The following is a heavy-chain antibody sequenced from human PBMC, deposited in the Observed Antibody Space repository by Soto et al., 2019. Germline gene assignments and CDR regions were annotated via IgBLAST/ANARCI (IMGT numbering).Heavy chain of an antibody. V-gene: IGHV3-33*08. CDR1: AFTFSIYG. CDR3: ARTELELNYFDY. Sequence: GGSLRLSCAASAFTFSIYGMHWVRQAQGQKLEWVAVIWYDGSNKYYADSGKGRFTISRDNSKNTLYLQMNSLRAEDTAVYYCARTELELNYFDYWGQGTLVTVSS. CDR2: IWYDGSNK. J-gene: IGHJ4*02. D-gene: IGHD1-7*01.